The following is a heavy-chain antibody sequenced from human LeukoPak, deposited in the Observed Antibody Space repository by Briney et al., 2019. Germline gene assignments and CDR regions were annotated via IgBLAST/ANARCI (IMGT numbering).Heavy chain of an antibody. D-gene: IGHD1-26*01. V-gene: IGHV4-34*01. CDR3: ARARDIVGATSYYYYGMDV. CDR2: INHSGST. CDR1: GGSFSGYY. Sequence: SETLSLTCAVYGGSFSGYYWSWIRQPPGKGLEWIGEINHSGSTNYNPSLKSRVTISVDTSKNQFSLKLSSVTAADTAVYYCARARDIVGATSYYYYGMDVWGQGTTVTVSS. J-gene: IGHJ6*02.